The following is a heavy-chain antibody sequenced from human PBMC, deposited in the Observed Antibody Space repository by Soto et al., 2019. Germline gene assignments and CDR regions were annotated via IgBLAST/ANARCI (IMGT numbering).Heavy chain of an antibody. CDR1: GHTLTELS. V-gene: IGHV1-24*01. D-gene: IGHD2-21*02. CDR3: ATPGHIVVVTSWDAFDI. Sequence: ASVKVSCNVSGHTLTELSMHWVRQAPGKGLEWMGGFDPEDGETIYAQRFQGRVTMTQDTSTDTAYMELSSLRSEDTAIYYCATPGHIVVVTSWDAFDIWGQGTLVTVSS. J-gene: IGHJ3*02. CDR2: FDPEDGET.